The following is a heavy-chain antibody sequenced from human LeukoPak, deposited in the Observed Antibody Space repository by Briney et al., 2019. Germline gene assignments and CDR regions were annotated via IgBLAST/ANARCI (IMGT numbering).Heavy chain of an antibody. J-gene: IGHJ4*02. Sequence: SETLSLTCTVSGGSVSSSTYYWGWIRQPPGKGLEWIGSVYYTGSTYYNPSLKSRITILLDTSKNQISLKLSSVTAADTAVYYCSRGSYDILTGYSTLGEYWGQGTLVTVSS. V-gene: IGHV4-39*01. CDR3: SRGSYDILTGYSTLGEY. CDR1: GGSVSSSTYY. CDR2: VYYTGST. D-gene: IGHD3-9*01.